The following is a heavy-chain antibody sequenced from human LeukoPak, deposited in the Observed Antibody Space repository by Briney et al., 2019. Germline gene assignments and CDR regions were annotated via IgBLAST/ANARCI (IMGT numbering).Heavy chain of an antibody. Sequence: GGSLRLSCAASGFTVSSNYMGWVRQAPGKGLEWVSVICSGGSTYYADSVKGRFAISRDNSKNTLYLQMNSLRAEDTAVYYCARDRFDYSFDYWGQGTLVTVSS. CDR3: ARDRFDYSFDY. V-gene: IGHV3-66*01. J-gene: IGHJ4*02. CDR2: ICSGGST. CDR1: GFTVSSNY. D-gene: IGHD4-11*01.